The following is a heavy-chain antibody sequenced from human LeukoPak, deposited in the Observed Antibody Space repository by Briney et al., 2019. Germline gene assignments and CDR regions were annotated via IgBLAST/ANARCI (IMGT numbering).Heavy chain of an antibody. Sequence: PGGSLRLSCAASGFTFDDYTMHWVRQPPGKGLEWVSYISSSGSTIYYADSVKGRFTISRDNAKNSLYLQMNSLRAEDTAVYYCAELGITMIGGVWGKGTTVTISS. CDR1: GFTFDDYT. J-gene: IGHJ6*04. CDR3: AELGITMIGGV. D-gene: IGHD3-10*02. CDR2: ISSSGSTI. V-gene: IGHV3-48*03.